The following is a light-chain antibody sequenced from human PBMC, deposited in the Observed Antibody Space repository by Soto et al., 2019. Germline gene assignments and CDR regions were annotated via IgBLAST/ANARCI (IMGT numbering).Light chain of an antibody. CDR3: SSYTTTNFRQIV. CDR2: DVS. V-gene: IGLV2-14*03. J-gene: IGLJ1*01. CDR1: SSDVGGYNY. Sequence: QAVLTQPASVSGSPGQSINISCTGTSSDVGGYNYVSWYQHHPGKAPKLIIYDVSNRPSGVSNPLSGSKSGNTASLTISGLQPEDEADYYCSSYTTTNFRQIVLVTGTRSPT.